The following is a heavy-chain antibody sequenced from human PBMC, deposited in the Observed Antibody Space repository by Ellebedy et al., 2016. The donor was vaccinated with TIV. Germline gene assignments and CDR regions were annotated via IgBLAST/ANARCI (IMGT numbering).Heavy chain of an antibody. V-gene: IGHV3-48*03. CDR3: ASLKYSSSWYQVRAWYFDL. J-gene: IGHJ2*01. CDR2: ISSSGSTI. CDR1: GGTFSSYA. Sequence: SCKASGGTFSSYAMSWVRQAPGKGLEWVSYISSSGSTIYYADSVKGRFTISRDNAKNSLYLQMNSLRAEDTAAYYCASLKYSSSWYQVRAWYFDLWGRGTLVTVSS. D-gene: IGHD6-13*01.